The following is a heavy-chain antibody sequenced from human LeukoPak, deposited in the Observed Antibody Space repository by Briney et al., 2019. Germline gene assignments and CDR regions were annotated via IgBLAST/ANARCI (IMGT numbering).Heavy chain of an antibody. J-gene: IGHJ6*03. D-gene: IGHD3-16*01. V-gene: IGHV4-59*01. Sequence: PSETLSLTCTVSGGSIISYYWSWIRRPPGKGLEWIGYIYYSGSTNYNPSLKSRVTISVDTSKNQFSLKLTSVTAADTAVYYCARETSQKGAHYMDVWGKGTTVTISS. CDR1: GGSIISYY. CDR3: ARETSQKGAHYMDV. CDR2: IYYSGST.